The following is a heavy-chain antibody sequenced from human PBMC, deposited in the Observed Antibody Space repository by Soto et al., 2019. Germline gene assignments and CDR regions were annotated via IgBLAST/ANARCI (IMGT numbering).Heavy chain of an antibody. D-gene: IGHD3-10*01. CDR2: IGRGGTTT. CDR3: ATRSGGGGAFDF. J-gene: IGHJ3*01. Sequence: PGGSLRLSCAASGLTFSNYEMTWVRQAPGKGLEWVSYIGRGGTTTYYADSLKGRFTISRDNAKNSLYLQMNSLRAEDTAVYYCATRSGGGGAFDFWGQGTVVTVSS. V-gene: IGHV3-48*03. CDR1: GLTFSNYE.